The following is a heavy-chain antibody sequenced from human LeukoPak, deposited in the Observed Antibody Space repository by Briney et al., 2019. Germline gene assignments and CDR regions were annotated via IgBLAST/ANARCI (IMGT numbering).Heavy chain of an antibody. V-gene: IGHV4-59*01. CDR1: GGSISSYY. CDR3: ARSSSQTFYGSGSLGFDP. J-gene: IGHJ5*02. D-gene: IGHD3-10*01. Sequence: SETLSLTCTVSGGSISSYYWSWIRQPPGKGLEWIGYIYYSGSTSYNPSLKSRVTISVDTSKNQFSLKLSSVTAADTAVYYCARSSSQTFYGSGSLGFDPWGQGTLVTVSS. CDR2: IYYSGST.